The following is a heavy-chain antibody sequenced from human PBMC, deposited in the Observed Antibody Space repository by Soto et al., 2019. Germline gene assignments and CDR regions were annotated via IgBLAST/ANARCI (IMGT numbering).Heavy chain of an antibody. CDR3: AKEVVAGAHAETSLSDL. CDR2: IDGSGGDS. J-gene: IGHJ5*02. D-gene: IGHD2-15*01. V-gene: IGHV3-23*01. CDR1: EGKIGGLA. Sequence: PKRHPYTAVEGKIGGLARRCIRKTTGTGLEWVSVIDGSGGDSSLADSVKGRFTISRDNSKNTLYLHMNSLRAEDTARYYCAKEVVAGAHAETSLSDLWGHGTLVTGSS.